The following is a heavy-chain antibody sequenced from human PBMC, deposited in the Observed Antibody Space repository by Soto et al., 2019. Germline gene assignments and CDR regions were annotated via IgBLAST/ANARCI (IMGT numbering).Heavy chain of an antibody. D-gene: IGHD4-17*01. V-gene: IGHV5-10-1*01. CDR1: GYSFNGYW. CDR3: ARQRVTKFPIDS. Sequence: PGESLKISCKASGYSFNGYWITWVRQMPGKGLEWMGRIDPSDSEIDYSPSFQGHVTVSVDKSISTAYLQWSSLKASDTAMYFCARQRVTKFPIDSWGQGTLVTVSS. CDR2: IDPSDSEI. J-gene: IGHJ4*02.